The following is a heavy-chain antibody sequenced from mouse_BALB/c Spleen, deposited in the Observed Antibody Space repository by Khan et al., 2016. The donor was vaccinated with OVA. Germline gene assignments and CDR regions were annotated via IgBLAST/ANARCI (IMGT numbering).Heavy chain of an antibody. V-gene: IGHV3-2*02. D-gene: IGHD1-1*02. CDR1: DYSFTSDYA. CDR2: INYSGST. CDR3: ARDGGRYNCAMDY. Sequence: EVQLQESGPGLVQPSQSLSLTCTVTDYSFTSDYAWNWIRQLPGNQLEWMGFINYSGSTNSNPALKSRISITRDTSKNKFFLQLNSVTTADKATYYCARDGGRYNCAMDYWGQGTSVTVSS. J-gene: IGHJ4*01.